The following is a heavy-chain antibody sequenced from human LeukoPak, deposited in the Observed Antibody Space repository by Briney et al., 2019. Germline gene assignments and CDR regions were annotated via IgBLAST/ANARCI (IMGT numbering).Heavy chain of an antibody. J-gene: IGHJ4*02. V-gene: IGHV3-7*01. CDR3: ARVGGRYSPFGY. D-gene: IGHD3-16*02. Sequence: GGALRVSRAPSGFTLSSHWMSWGPQAPGKGLERVANIKQDGSEKYYVDSVKGRFTISRDNDKNSLFLQMTSLRAEDTAVYYCARVGGRYSPFGYWGKGTLVTVSS. CDR1: GFTLSSHW. CDR2: IKQDGSEK.